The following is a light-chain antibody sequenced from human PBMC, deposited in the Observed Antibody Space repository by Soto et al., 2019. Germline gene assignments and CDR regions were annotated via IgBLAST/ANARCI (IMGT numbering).Light chain of an antibody. CDR1: SSNIGSNI. Sequence: QSVLTQPPSASGTPGQRVTISCSGASSNIGSNIVNWYQQLPGAAPKLLIYSNNQQPSGVPDLFSASTYASSAALAISGRQSEDEAHDYCAAWDESMTGRVFGGGTKLTVL. CDR2: SNN. V-gene: IGLV1-44*01. CDR3: AAWDESMTGRV. J-gene: IGLJ2*01.